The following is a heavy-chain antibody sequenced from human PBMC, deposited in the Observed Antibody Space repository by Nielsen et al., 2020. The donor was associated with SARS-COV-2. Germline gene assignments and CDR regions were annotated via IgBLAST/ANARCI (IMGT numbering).Heavy chain of an antibody. CDR3: ARGMVRGSVSGMDV. V-gene: IGHV3-30*04. J-gene: IGHJ6*02. D-gene: IGHD3-10*01. CDR2: ISYDGSNK. Sequence: GGSLRLSCAASGFTFSSYAMHWVRQAPGKGLEWVAVISYDGSNKYYADSVKGRFTISRDNAKNSLYLQMNSLRAEDTAVYYCARGMVRGSVSGMDVWGQGTTVTVSS. CDR1: GFTFSSYA.